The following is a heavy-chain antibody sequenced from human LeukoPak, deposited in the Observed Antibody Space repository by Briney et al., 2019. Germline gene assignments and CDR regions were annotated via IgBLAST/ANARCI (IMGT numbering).Heavy chain of an antibody. D-gene: IGHD3-22*01. J-gene: IGHJ4*02. V-gene: IGHV3-48*03. CDR2: IAGSDTRT. Sequence: GGSLRLSCLASGFAFSAYEMNWVRQAPGKGLEWVSYIAGSDTRTYYADSVKGRFTIFRDNAKNSLYLQMNSLRAEDTALYYCTTLGYHLDSWGQGTLVTVSS. CDR3: TTLGYHLDS. CDR1: GFAFSAYE.